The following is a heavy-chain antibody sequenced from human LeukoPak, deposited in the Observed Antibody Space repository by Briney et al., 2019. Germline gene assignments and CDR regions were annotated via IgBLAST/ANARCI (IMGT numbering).Heavy chain of an antibody. J-gene: IGHJ4*02. CDR2: IYYSGST. V-gene: IGHV4-39*07. CDR1: GGSISSSSYY. Sequence: KPSETLSLTCTVSGGSISSSSYYWGWIRQPPGKGLEWIGSIYYSGSTYYNPSLKSRVTISVDTSKNQFSLKLSSVTAADTAVYYCAREVIGSTSPTSLDYWGQGTLVTVSS. D-gene: IGHD2-2*01. CDR3: AREVIGSTSPTSLDY.